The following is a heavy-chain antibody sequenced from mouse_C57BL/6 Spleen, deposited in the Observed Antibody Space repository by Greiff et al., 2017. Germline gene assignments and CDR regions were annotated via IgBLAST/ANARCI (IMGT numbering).Heavy chain of an antibody. D-gene: IGHD1-1*01. CDR3: ARHEDYGSIPYYFDY. Sequence: VKLQQSGAELVKPGASVKLSCKASGYTFTEYTIHWVKQRSGQGLEWLGWFYPGSGSIKYNEKFKDKATLTADKSSSTVYMELSRLTSEDSAVYFCARHEDYGSIPYYFDYWGQGTTLTVSS. CDR1: GYTFTEYT. V-gene: IGHV1-62-2*01. CDR2: FYPGSGSI. J-gene: IGHJ2*01.